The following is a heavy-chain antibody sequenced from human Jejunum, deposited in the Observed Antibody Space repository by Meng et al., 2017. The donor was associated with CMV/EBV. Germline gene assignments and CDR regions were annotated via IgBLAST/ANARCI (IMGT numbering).Heavy chain of an antibody. CDR1: GSIRDYF. CDR2: ISYGGTT. D-gene: IGHD5-24*01. V-gene: IGHV4-59*01. CDR3: ARDRRFLQLSNYGMDV. J-gene: IGHJ6*02. Sequence: GSIRDYFWSWIRQPPGKGLEWIGYISYGGTTNYNPSLKSRVTTSVDTSKNQFSLRLNSVTAADTAEYYCARDRRFLQLSNYGMDVWGQGTTVTVSS.